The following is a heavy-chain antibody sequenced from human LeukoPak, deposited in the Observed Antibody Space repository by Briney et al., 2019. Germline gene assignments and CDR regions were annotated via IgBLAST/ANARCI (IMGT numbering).Heavy chain of an antibody. Sequence: PGRSLRLSCAASGFTFDDYAMHWVRQAPGKGLEWVSGISWNSGSIGYADSVKGRFTISRDNAKNSLYLQMNSLRAEDTALYYCAKATTGSYPFTDFDYWGQGTLVTVSS. CDR2: ISWNSGSI. CDR1: GFTFDDYA. J-gene: IGHJ4*02. D-gene: IGHD3-10*01. V-gene: IGHV3-9*01. CDR3: AKATTGSYPFTDFDY.